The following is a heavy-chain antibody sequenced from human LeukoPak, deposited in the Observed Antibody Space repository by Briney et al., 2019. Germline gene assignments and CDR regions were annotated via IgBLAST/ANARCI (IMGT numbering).Heavy chain of an antibody. V-gene: IGHV1-18*01. D-gene: IGHD1-7*01. J-gene: IGHJ5*01. Sequence: GASVKVSCKASGYTFTSYGVSWVRQAPGQGLEWMAWISVHNGNTNYAQKFRGRVTMTTDTSTSTAYMELRSLRSDDTAVYYCARSQGLYGNYVGFDSWGQGTLVTVSS. CDR2: ISVHNGNT. CDR3: ARSQGLYGNYVGFDS. CDR1: GYTFTSYG.